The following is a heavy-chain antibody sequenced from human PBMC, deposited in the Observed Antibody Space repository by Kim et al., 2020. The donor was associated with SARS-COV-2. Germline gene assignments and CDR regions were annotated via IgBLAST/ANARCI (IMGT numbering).Heavy chain of an antibody. CDR2: IYYSGST. V-gene: IGHV4-59*13. D-gene: IGHD3-10*01. J-gene: IGHJ4*02. CDR1: GGSISSYY. CDR3: ARGNTLVPIDY. Sequence: SETLSLTCTVSGGSISSYYWSWIRQPPGKGLEWIGYIYYSGSTNYNPSLKSRVTISVDTSKNQFSLKLSSVTAADTAVYYCARGNTLVPIDYWGQGTLVTVSS.